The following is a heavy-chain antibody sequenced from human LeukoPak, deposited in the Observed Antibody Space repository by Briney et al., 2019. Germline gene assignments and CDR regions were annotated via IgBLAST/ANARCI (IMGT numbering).Heavy chain of an antibody. J-gene: IGHJ5*02. V-gene: IGHV3-33*01. CDR3: ARDSQSGTTSAFDH. D-gene: IGHD1-1*01. Sequence: GGSLRLSCAASGFDFSDYAMHWVRQSPAKGLEWVAVIWYDGSETYSADSVKGRFTISRDNSKNTLYLQMTSLRVDDTAVYYCARDSQSGTTSAFDHWGQGTLVIVSS. CDR2: IWYDGSET. CDR1: GFDFSDYA.